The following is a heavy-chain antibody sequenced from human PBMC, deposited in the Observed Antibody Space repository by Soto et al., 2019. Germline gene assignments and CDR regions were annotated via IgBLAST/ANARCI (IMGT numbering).Heavy chain of an antibody. CDR1: GFTFSTYA. V-gene: IGHV3-23*01. J-gene: IGHJ6*04. CDR3: AKERYYDIFADSYYNYGMDV. Sequence: EVQLLESGGGLVQPGGSLRLSCAASGFTFSTYAMTWVRQAPGQGLEWVSTVTGSGAYTFDADSVKGRFTISRDNSKDTLYLQMTSLRPEDTAVYYCAKERYYDIFADSYYNYGMDVWGEGTPVTVSS. CDR2: VTGSGAYT. D-gene: IGHD3-9*01.